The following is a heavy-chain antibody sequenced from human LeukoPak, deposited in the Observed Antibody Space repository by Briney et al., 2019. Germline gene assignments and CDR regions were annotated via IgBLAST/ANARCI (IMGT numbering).Heavy chain of an antibody. CDR3: AKGIQPSDKNGFDM. V-gene: IGHV3-33*06. Sequence: PGGSLRLPCAASGFTFSDYAMHWVRQAPGKGREGVAHIWYDGSNEKYADSVKGRFIISRDNSKNALYFQMNSLRAEDTAVYYCAKGIQPSDKNGFDMWGQGTMVTVSS. CDR1: GFTFSDYA. J-gene: IGHJ3*02. D-gene: IGHD5-18*01. CDR2: IWYDGSNE.